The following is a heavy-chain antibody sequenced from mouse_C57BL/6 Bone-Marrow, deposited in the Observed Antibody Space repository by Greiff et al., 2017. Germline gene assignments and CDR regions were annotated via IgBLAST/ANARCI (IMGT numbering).Heavy chain of an antibody. CDR3: ARGDYAYEGAWFAY. CDR2: ISRGSSTI. CDR1: GFTFSDYG. J-gene: IGHJ3*01. V-gene: IGHV5-17*01. Sequence: EVMLVESGGGLVKPGGSLKLSCAASGFTFSDYGMHWVRQAPEKGLKWVAYISRGSSTIYYTDTVKGRFTISRANAKSTLFLQMTSLRSEDTAMYYCARGDYAYEGAWFAYWGQGTLVTVSA. D-gene: IGHD2-2*01.